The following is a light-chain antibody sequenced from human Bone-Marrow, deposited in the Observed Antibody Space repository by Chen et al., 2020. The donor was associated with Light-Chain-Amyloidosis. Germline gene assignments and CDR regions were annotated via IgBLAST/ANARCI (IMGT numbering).Light chain of an antibody. CDR2: TDN. Sequence: SYELTHPPSVSVSPGQTARLTCSGDDLPTKYAYWYQQKPGQAPVLVIHTDNERPSGISERFSGSSSGTTATLTISGVQAEDEADYHCQSADSSGTYEVIFGGGTKLTV. CDR3: QSADSSGTYEVI. J-gene: IGLJ2*01. CDR1: DLPTKY. V-gene: IGLV3-25*03.